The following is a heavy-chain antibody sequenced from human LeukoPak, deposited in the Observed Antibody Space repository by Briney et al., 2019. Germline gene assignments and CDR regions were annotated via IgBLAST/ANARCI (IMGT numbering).Heavy chain of an antibody. J-gene: IGHJ6*03. D-gene: IGHD4-17*01. CDR1: GDSVSSNSAA. CDR2: TYYRSKWYN. V-gene: IGHV6-1*01. CDR3: ARTIKYGDYDYYYYMDV. Sequence: SQTLSLTCAISGDSVSSNSAAWNWIRQSPSRGLEWLGRTYYRSKWYNDYAVSVKSRITINPDTSKNQFSLQLNSVTPEDTAVYYCARTIKYGDYDYYYYMDVWGKGTTVTISS.